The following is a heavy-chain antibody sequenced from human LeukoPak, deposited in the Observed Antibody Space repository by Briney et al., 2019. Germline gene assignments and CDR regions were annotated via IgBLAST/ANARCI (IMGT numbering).Heavy chain of an antibody. D-gene: IGHD3-16*02. CDR2: ISSSGDVT. J-gene: IGHJ4*02. CDR3: AKEADWADYRCYFDC. Sequence: PGGSLRLSCAGSGFTFSTYGMTWVRQAPGKGLEWVSEISSSGDVTNYADSVQGRFTISRDNTKNMLYLHMNSLRAEDTALYYCAKEADWADYRCYFDCWGQGTMVTVSS. V-gene: IGHV3-23*01. CDR1: GFTFSTYG.